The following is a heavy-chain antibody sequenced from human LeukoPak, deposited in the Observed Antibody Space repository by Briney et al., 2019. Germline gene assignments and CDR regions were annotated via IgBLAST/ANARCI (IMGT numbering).Heavy chain of an antibody. Sequence: PSETLSLTCAVSGGSISSGGYSWSWIRQPPGKGLEWIGYIYYSGSTYYNPSLKSRVTISVDTSKNQFSLKLSSVTAADTAVYYCAGRLPGGVVGRVFKMGYMDVWGKGTTVTVSS. CDR3: AGRLPGGVVGRVFKMGYMDV. J-gene: IGHJ6*03. CDR2: IYYSGST. V-gene: IGHV4-30-4*07. D-gene: IGHD2-15*01. CDR1: GGSISSGGYS.